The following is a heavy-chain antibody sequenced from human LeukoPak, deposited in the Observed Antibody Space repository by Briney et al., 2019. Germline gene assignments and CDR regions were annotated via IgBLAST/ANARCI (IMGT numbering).Heavy chain of an antibody. CDR2: IYSGGST. V-gene: IGHV3-66*01. CDR3: AGNPIAVAGADAFDI. J-gene: IGHJ3*02. D-gene: IGHD6-19*01. Sequence: GGSLRLSCAASGFTVSSNYMSWVRQAPGKGLEWVSVIYSGGSTYYADSVKGRFTISRDNSKNTQYLQMNSLRAEDTAVYYCAGNPIAVAGADAFDIWGQGTMVTVSS. CDR1: GFTVSSNY.